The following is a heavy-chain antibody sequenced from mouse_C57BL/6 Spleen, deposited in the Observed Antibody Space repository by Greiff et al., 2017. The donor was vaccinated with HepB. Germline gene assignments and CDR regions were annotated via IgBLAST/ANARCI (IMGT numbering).Heavy chain of an antibody. CDR2: IRNKANGYTT. CDR3: ARYGAGDYAMDY. D-gene: IGHD3-3*01. CDR1: GFTFTDYY. Sequence: EVQWVESGGGLVQPGGSLSLSCAASGFTFTDYYMSWVRQPPGKALEWLGFIRNKANGYTTEYSASVKGRFTISRDNSQSILYLQMNALRAEDSATYYCARYGAGDYAMDYWGQGTSVTVSS. V-gene: IGHV7-3*01. J-gene: IGHJ4*01.